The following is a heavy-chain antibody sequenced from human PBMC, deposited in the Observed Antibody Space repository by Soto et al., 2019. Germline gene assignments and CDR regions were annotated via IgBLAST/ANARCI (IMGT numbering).Heavy chain of an antibody. Sequence: SETLSLTCTVSGDSISSYYWSWIRQPAGKGMEWIGRIHTTENTNYNPSLRSRVTMSVDTSNNQFSLKLTSLTAADTAVYYCARALSSAAGLYFDYWGQGTLVTVSS. J-gene: IGHJ4*02. CDR3: ARALSSAAGLYFDY. D-gene: IGHD6-13*01. V-gene: IGHV4-4*07. CDR1: GDSISSYY. CDR2: IHTTENT.